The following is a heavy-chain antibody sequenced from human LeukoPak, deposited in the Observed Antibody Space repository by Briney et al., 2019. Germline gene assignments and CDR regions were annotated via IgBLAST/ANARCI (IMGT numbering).Heavy chain of an antibody. Sequence: GGSLRLSCAASGFTFSSYAMHWVRQAPGKGLEWVAVISYDGSNKYYADSVKGRFTISRDNSKNTLYLQMNSLRAEDTAVYYCARGAVGILEWSRIDYWGQGTLVTVSS. CDR1: GFTFSSYA. D-gene: IGHD3-3*01. CDR2: ISYDGSNK. V-gene: IGHV3-30-3*01. J-gene: IGHJ4*02. CDR3: ARGAVGILEWSRIDY.